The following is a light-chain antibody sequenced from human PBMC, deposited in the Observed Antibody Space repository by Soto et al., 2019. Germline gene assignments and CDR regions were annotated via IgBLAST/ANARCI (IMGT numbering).Light chain of an antibody. CDR2: VAS. J-gene: IGKJ5*01. V-gene: IGKV1-27*01. CDR1: QGISNY. CDR3: QNYNSAPIT. Sequence: IQMTQAPSSLSASVVDRVTITCRASQGISNYLAWYQQKPGQVPKLLIYVASTLQSGVPSRFSGRGSGTDFSLSISSLQPEDVATYYCQNYNSAPITFGQGTRLEIK.